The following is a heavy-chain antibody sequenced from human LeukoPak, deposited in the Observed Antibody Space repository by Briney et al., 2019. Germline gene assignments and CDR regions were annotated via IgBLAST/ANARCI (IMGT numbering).Heavy chain of an antibody. CDR2: ISWTSGYI. D-gene: IGHD3-3*01. CDR1: GFTFDDYA. V-gene: IGHV3-9*01. Sequence: GGSLRLSCAASGFTFDDYAMHRVRQAPGKGLEWVSGISWTSGYIGYADSVKGRFTISRDNSKNTLYLQMNSLRAEDTAVYYCARAPGRFLEWLSNWGQGTLVTVSS. J-gene: IGHJ4*02. CDR3: ARAPGRFLEWLSN.